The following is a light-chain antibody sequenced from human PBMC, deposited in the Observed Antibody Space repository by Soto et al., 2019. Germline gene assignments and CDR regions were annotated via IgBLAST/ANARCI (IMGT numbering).Light chain of an antibody. V-gene: IGKV1-39*01. J-gene: IGKJ1*01. CDR3: QQSYTSPPWT. Sequence: DIQMTQSPSSLSASVGDRVTISYRAAQSISTYLNWYQQKPGTAPRLLIYSASSVETGVPPRFSGSGSGRDFTLTISSLRPEDIATYFCQQSYTSPPWTFGQGTKVDIK. CDR1: QSISTY. CDR2: SAS.